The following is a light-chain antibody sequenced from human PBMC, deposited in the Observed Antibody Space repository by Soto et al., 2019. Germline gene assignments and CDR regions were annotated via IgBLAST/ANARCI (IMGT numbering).Light chain of an antibody. V-gene: IGLV2-14*01. J-gene: IGLJ2*01. CDR2: DVS. CDR1: SSDVGGYNY. Sequence: QSALTQPASVSGSPGQSITISCTGTSSDVGGYNYVSWYQQHPGKAPKLMIYDVSNRPSGVSNRFSGSKSGNTASLTISGLQAEDEADYYSNSYTSSSTLVVFGGGTKLTVL. CDR3: NSYTSSSTLVV.